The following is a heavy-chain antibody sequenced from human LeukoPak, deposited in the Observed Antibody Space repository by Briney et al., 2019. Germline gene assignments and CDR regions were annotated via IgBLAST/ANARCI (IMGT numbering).Heavy chain of an antibody. V-gene: IGHV3-21*01. D-gene: IGHD5-24*01. CDR1: GFTFSSYS. CDR3: ARGGGYNQVLLDY. J-gene: IGHJ4*02. CDR2: ISSSSSYI. Sequence: PGGSLRLSCAASGFTFSSYSMNWVRQAPGKGLEWVSSISSSSSYIYYADSVKGRFTISRDNAKNSLYLQMNSLRAEDTAVYYCARGGGYNQVLLDYWGQGTLVTVSS.